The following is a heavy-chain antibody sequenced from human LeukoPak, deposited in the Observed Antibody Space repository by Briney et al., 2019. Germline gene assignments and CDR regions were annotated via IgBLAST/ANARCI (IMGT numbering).Heavy chain of an antibody. CDR2: INHSGST. Sequence: SETLSLTCAVYGGSFSGYYWSWIRQRPGKGLEWIGEINHSGSTNYNPSLKSRVTISVDTSKNQFSLKLSSVTAADTAVYYCARGGYYDSSGYYQWNWFDPWGQGTLVTVSS. J-gene: IGHJ5*02. D-gene: IGHD3-22*01. CDR3: ARGGYYDSSGYYQWNWFDP. V-gene: IGHV4-34*01. CDR1: GGSFSGYY.